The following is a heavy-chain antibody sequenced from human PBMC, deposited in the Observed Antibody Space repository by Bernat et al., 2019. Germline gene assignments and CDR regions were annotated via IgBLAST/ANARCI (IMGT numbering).Heavy chain of an antibody. CDR3: ARAPYYYGSGSYFI. CDR2: IYYSGST. Sequence: QVQLQESGPGLVKLSETLSLTCTVSGGSISSYYWSWIRQPPGKGLEWIGYIYYSGSTNYNPSLKSRVTISVDTSKNQFSLKLSSVTAADTAVYYCARAPYYYGSGSYFIWGQGTLVTVSS. J-gene: IGHJ4*02. CDR1: GGSISSYY. D-gene: IGHD3-10*01. V-gene: IGHV4-59*01.